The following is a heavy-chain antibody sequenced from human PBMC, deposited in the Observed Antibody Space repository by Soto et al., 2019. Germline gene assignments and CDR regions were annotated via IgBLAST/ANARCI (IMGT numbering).Heavy chain of an antibody. CDR3: LRGFYDPRGYSSPFDS. CDR1: GGSIRDSY. Sequence: SETLSLTCTVSGGSIRDSYWGWIRQPPGKRLEWIGDVQYSGSTKYNPSLESRVAMSIDTSRSQFFLQLTPVTTADTALYYCLRGFYDPRGYSSPFDSGGQGTLVTVSS. CDR2: VQYSGST. D-gene: IGHD3-22*01. J-gene: IGHJ4*02. V-gene: IGHV4-59*01.